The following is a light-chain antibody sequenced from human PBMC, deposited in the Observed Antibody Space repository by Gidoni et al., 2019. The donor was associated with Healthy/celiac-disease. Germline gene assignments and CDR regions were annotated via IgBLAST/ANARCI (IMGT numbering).Light chain of an antibody. Sequence: EIVMTPSPATLSVSPGERATLSCRASQSVRSNLAWYQQKPGQAPRLLIYGAATRATGIPARFSGSASGTEFTLTISSLQSEDFAVYYCQQYNNWPPGTFGPGTKVEIK. CDR1: QSVRSN. V-gene: IGKV3-15*01. CDR3: QQYNNWPPGT. J-gene: IGKJ3*01. CDR2: GAA.